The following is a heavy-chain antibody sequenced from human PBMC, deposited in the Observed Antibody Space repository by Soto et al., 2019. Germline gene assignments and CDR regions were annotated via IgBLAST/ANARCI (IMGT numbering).Heavy chain of an antibody. CDR3: ARFSGDGSGNNFDN. CDR2: INAGDGNT. D-gene: IGHD3-10*01. CDR1: GYIFTNYS. Sequence: ASVKVSCKASGYIFTNYSIHSLRQAPGQSLEWMGRINAGDGNTRYPQNSQGRVTITRDTSASTAYMELSSLRSEDTAVYYCARFSGDGSGNNFDNWGQGTLVTVSS. V-gene: IGHV1-3*01. J-gene: IGHJ4*02.